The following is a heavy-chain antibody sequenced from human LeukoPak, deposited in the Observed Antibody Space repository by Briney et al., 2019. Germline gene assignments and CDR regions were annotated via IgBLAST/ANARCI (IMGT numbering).Heavy chain of an antibody. J-gene: IGHJ4*02. D-gene: IGHD6-13*01. CDR3: ARAINIAAAGSRDLYYFDY. Sequence: GESLKISCKGSGYSFTSYWIGWVRQMPGKGLEWMGIIYPGDSDTRYSPSFQGQVTISADKSISTAYLQWSSLKASDTAMYYCARAINIAAAGSRDLYYFDYWGQGTLVTVSS. CDR2: IYPGDSDT. CDR1: GYSFTSYW. V-gene: IGHV5-51*01.